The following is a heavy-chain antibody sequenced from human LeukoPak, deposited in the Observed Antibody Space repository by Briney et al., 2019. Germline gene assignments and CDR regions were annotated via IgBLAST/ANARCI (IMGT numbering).Heavy chain of an antibody. CDR2: IYTSGST. CDR3: ASRSPSRDGYNYFDY. CDR1: GGSISSYY. V-gene: IGHV4-4*09. D-gene: IGHD5-24*01. J-gene: IGHJ4*02. Sequence: SETLPLTCTVSGGSISSYYWSWIRQPPGKGLEWIGYIYTSGSTNYNPSLKSRVTISVDTSKNQFSLKLSSVTAADTAVYYCASRSPSRDGYNYFDYWGQGTLVTVSS.